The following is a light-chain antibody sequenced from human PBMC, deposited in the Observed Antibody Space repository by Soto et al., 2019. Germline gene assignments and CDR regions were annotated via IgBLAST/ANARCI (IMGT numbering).Light chain of an antibody. V-gene: IGLV2-14*01. CDR2: EVS. CDR3: SSYTSSSTYV. CDR1: RSDVGGYNY. Sequence: QSVLTQPASVSESPGQSITISCTGTRSDVGGYNYVSWYQQHPGKAPKLMIYEVSNRPSGVSNRFSGSKSGNTASLTISGLQAEDEADYYCSSYTSSSTYVFGTGTKVTVL. J-gene: IGLJ1*01.